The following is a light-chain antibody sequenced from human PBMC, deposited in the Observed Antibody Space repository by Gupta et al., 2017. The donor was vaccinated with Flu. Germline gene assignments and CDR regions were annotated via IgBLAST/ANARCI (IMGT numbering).Light chain of an antibody. CDR2: KAS. CDR1: QSLLSW. J-gene: IGKJ5*01. Sequence: DILMTQSPSTLSASVGDRVTITCRASQSLLSWLAWYQQKPGKAPKLLIYKASRLDSGVPERFSGSGSGTEFTLKISSLEADDVAIYYCKHKKRFSLTFGQGTQVDIK. V-gene: IGKV1-5*03. CDR3: KHKKRFSLT.